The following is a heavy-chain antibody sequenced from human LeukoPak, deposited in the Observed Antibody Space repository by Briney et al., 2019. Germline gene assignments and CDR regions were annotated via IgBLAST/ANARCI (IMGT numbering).Heavy chain of an antibody. J-gene: IGHJ4*02. CDR3: ARARGSPRHYFDY. V-gene: IGHV3-21*01. D-gene: IGHD6-6*01. CDR2: IDSSGSYM. Sequence: GGSLRLSCAASGFIFSNYGMNWVRQAPGKGLEWVSSIDSSGSYMYYGDSVKGRFTISRDNAKNSLYLQMHSLRTEDTAVYHCARARGSPRHYFDYWGQGTLVTVSS. CDR1: GFIFSNYG.